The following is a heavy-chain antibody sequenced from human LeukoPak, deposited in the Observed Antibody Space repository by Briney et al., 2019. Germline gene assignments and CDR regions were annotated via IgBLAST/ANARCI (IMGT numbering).Heavy chain of an antibody. Sequence: GGSLRLSCAASGFTFSSYSMNWVRQAPGKGLEWVSSIDFTSRYIYNADSVKGRFTTSRDNSKNTLYLQMNSLRAEDTAVYYCAKQNTMIVVVTSAFVYWGQGTLVTVSS. D-gene: IGHD3-22*01. CDR1: GFTFSSYS. V-gene: IGHV3-21*04. J-gene: IGHJ4*02. CDR2: IDFTSRYI. CDR3: AKQNTMIVVVTSAFVY.